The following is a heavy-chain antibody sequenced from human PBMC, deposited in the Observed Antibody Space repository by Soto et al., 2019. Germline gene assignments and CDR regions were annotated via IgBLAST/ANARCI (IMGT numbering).Heavy chain of an antibody. D-gene: IGHD1-1*01. Sequence: QVHLVQSGAEVKKPGASVKASCKASGYTFTSYGITWVRQAPGQGLEWMGWISAHNGNTDNAQKLQGRVIVTRDTSTSTAYMELRSLRSDDTAVYYCARGRYGDYWGQGALVTVSS. CDR1: GYTFTSYG. CDR2: ISAHNGNT. J-gene: IGHJ4*02. CDR3: ARGRYGDY. V-gene: IGHV1-18*01.